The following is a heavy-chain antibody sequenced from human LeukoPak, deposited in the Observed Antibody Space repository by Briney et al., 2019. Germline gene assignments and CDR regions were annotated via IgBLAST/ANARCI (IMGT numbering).Heavy chain of an antibody. CDR2: IYTSGST. J-gene: IGHJ5*02. Sequence: SETLSLTCTVSGGSISSGSYYWSWIRQPARKGLEWIGHIYTSGSTNYNPSLKSRVTISVDTSKNQFSLNLSSVTAADTAVYYCASGRLRFLEWLSFNWFDPWGQGTLVTVSP. D-gene: IGHD3-3*01. CDR1: GGSISSGSYY. CDR3: ASGRLRFLEWLSFNWFDP. V-gene: IGHV4-61*09.